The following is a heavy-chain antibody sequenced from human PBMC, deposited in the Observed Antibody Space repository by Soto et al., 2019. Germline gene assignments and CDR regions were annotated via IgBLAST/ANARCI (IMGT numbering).Heavy chain of an antibody. V-gene: IGHV3-74*01. CDR2: INSDGSST. Sequence: EVQLVESGGGLVQPGGSLRLSCAASGFTFSSYWMHWVRQAPGKGLVWVSRINSDGSSTGYADSVKGRFTISRDNAKSTLYLQMDSLRAGDSGVYYRARNAYSCFESWGQGTLVTVSS. CDR1: GFTFSSYW. D-gene: IGHD5-12*01. J-gene: IGHJ5*01. CDR3: ARNAYSCFES.